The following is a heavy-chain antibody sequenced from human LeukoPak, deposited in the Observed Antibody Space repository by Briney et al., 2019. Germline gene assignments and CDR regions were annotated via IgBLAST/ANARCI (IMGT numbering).Heavy chain of an antibody. Sequence: SGGSLRLSCAASGFTVSSNYVSWVRQAPGKGLEWVSVIYSGGSTYYADSVKGRFTISRDNSKNTLYLQMNSLRAEDTAVYYCARDPYCSSTSCQFDYWGQGTLVTVSS. CDR2: IYSGGST. CDR3: ARDPYCSSTSCQFDY. CDR1: GFTVSSNY. J-gene: IGHJ4*02. D-gene: IGHD2-2*01. V-gene: IGHV3-53*01.